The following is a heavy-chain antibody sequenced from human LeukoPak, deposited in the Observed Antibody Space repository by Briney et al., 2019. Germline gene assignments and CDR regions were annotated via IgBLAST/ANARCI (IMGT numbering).Heavy chain of an antibody. J-gene: IGHJ4*02. CDR2: IKQDGSEK. V-gene: IGHV3-7*01. CDR3: ARGARQWLVPDFDY. D-gene: IGHD6-19*01. Sequence: GGSLRLSCAASGFTFSSYWMRWVRQAPGKGLEGVANIKQDGSEKYYVDSVKGRFTISRDNAENSLYLQMNSLRAEDTAVYYCARGARQWLVPDFDYWGQGTLVTVSS. CDR1: GFTFSSYW.